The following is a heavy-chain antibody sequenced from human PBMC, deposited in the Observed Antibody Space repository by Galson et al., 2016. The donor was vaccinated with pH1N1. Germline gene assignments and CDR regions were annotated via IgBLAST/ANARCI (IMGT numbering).Heavy chain of an antibody. CDR2: IHNRGST. D-gene: IGHD1-26*01. Sequence: TLSLTCTVSGGSISSDGNYWSWIRQHPGKGLEWIGYIHNRGSTAYNPSLKSRVTISIDTSKNQFSLKLRSVTAADTAVFYCAREDPVVGEGWDNGVDLWGQGTMVIVSS. CDR3: AREDPVVGEGWDNGVDL. J-gene: IGHJ3*01. CDR1: GGSISSDGNY. V-gene: IGHV4-31*03.